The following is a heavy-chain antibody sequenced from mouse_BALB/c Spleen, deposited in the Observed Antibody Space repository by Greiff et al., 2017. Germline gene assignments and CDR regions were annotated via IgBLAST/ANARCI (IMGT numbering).Heavy chain of an antibody. D-gene: IGHD1-1*01. CDR1: GYSITSGYY. CDR3: ARDRPGGYYYGSSYFHWYFDV. CDR2: ISYDGSN. V-gene: IGHV3-6*02. Sequence: EVKLQESGPGLVKPSQSLSLTCSVTGYSITSGYYWNWIRQFPGNKLEWMGYISYDGSNNYNPSLKNRISITRDTSKNQFFLKLNSVTTEDTATYYCARDRPGGYYYGSSYFHWYFDVWGAGTTVTVSS. J-gene: IGHJ1*01.